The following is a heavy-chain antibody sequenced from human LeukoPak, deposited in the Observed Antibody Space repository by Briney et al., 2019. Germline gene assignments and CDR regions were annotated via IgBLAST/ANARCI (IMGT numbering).Heavy chain of an antibody. Sequence: PSETLSLTCTVSGGSISSGSYYWSWIRQPAGKGLEWIGRIYTSGSTNYNPSLKSRVTISVDTSKSQFSLKLSSVTAADTAEYYCARAAAVDFWSGYYDYWGQGTLVTVSS. CDR3: ARAAAVDFWSGYYDY. CDR1: GGSISSGSYY. J-gene: IGHJ4*02. D-gene: IGHD3-3*01. V-gene: IGHV4-61*02. CDR2: IYTSGST.